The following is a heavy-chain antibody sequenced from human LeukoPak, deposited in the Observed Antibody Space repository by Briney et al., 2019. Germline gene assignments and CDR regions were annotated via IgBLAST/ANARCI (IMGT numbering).Heavy chain of an antibody. CDR1: GVTLTAYA. V-gene: IGHV3-23*01. J-gene: IGHJ4*02. Sequence: GGSLRLSCAASGVTLTAYAMSWVRQAPGKGLEWVSSISLSGGSTYYADSVKGRFTISRDGSKNTLYLQMNSLRAEDTAVYSRAKDLGSSPPGDFWGQGTLVTVSS. CDR3: AKDLGSSPPGDF. D-gene: IGHD6-6*01. CDR2: ISLSGGST.